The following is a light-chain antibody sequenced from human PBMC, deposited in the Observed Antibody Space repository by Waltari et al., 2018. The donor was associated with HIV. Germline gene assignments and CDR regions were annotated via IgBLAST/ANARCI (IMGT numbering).Light chain of an antibody. CDR3: QQYNNWWT. V-gene: IGKV3-15*01. CDR2: GAS. CDR1: QGVSSN. Sequence: EIVMTHSPATLSVSPGERATLSCRASQGVSSNLAWYQQKPGQAPRRLIYGASARATGLPARFGGSGSGTEFTLTISSLQSEDFAVYYCQQYNNWWTFGQGTKVEIK. J-gene: IGKJ1*01.